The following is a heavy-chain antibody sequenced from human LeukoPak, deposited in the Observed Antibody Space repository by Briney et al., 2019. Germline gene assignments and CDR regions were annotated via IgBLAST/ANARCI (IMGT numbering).Heavy chain of an antibody. J-gene: IGHJ1*01. CDR1: GFTFSSYA. D-gene: IGHD3-10*01. V-gene: IGHV3-23*01. CDR2: ISGSGGST. Sequence: GGSLRLSCAASGFTFSSYAMSWVRQAPAKGLEWVSAISGSGGSTYYADSVKGRFTISRDNSKNTLYLQMNSLRAEDTAVYYCALTYGSGSPKYFQHWGQGTLVTVSS. CDR3: ALTYGSGSPKYFQH.